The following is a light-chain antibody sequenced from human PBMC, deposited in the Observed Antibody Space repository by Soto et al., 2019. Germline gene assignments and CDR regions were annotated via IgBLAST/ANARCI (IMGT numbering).Light chain of an antibody. V-gene: IGKV3-11*01. J-gene: IGKJ1*01. Sequence: EIVLTQSPDTLSLSPGQRATLSCRASVSVRTDLAWYQKKPGQAPRLLIYGASSRATGIPARFSGSGSGTDFTLTISRLETEDFAVYECQQRSNWTRTFGQGTKVDTK. CDR2: GAS. CDR3: QQRSNWTRT. CDR1: VSVRTD.